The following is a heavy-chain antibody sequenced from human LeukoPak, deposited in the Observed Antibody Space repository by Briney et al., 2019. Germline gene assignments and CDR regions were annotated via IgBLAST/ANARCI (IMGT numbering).Heavy chain of an antibody. CDR2: ISWNSGSI. J-gene: IGHJ4*02. V-gene: IGHV3-9*01. Sequence: TGGSLRLSCAASGFTFDDYAMPWVRQAPGKGLEWVSGISWNSGSIGYADSVKGRFTISRDNAKNSLYLQMNSLRAEDTALYYCAKDSTVYSSGWYGGFDYWGQGTLVTVSS. D-gene: IGHD6-19*01. CDR3: AKDSTVYSSGWYGGFDY. CDR1: GFTFDDYA.